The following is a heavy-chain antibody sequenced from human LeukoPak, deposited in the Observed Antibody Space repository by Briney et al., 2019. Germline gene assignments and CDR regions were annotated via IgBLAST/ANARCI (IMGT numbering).Heavy chain of an antibody. CDR2: IRYDGSNK. CDR3: AKAPQYYYDSRGYFMY. V-gene: IGHV3-30*02. Sequence: GGSLRLSCAAPGFTFSSYGMHWVRQAPGKGLEWVAFIRYDGSNKYYADSVKGRFTISRDNSKNTLYLQMNSLRVEDTAVYYCAKAPQYYYDSRGYFMYWGQGTLVTVSS. CDR1: GFTFSSYG. D-gene: IGHD3-22*01. J-gene: IGHJ4*02.